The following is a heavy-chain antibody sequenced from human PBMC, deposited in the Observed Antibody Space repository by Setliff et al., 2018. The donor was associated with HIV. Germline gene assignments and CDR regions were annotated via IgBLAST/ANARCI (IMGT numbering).Heavy chain of an antibody. Sequence: SCAASGFIFEDFTMNWVRQVPAKGLEWVSVISGGGGSTYYADSVKGRFTISRDNTKNSLYLQMNSLRAEDTAVYYCARDPRSGWYLGFFDYWGQGTLVTVSS. CDR3: ARDPRSGWYLGFFDY. D-gene: IGHD6-19*01. V-gene: IGHV3-43*01. CDR2: ISGGGGST. CDR1: GFIFEDFT. J-gene: IGHJ4*02.